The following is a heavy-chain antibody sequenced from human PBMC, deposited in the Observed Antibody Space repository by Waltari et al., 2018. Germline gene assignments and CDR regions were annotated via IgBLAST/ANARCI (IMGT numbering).Heavy chain of an antibody. Sequence: EVQLVESGGGLVQPGGYLRLSCAASGFTFSRYWMSWFRQTPGKGREWVANINQDGSEKSKLESVKGRCTISRDNSKNTLYLQMNSLRADDTAVYYCARDRIAVAGPIDYWGQGTLVTVSS. CDR2: INQDGSEK. CDR1: GFTFSRYW. CDR3: ARDRIAVAGPIDY. D-gene: IGHD6-19*01. J-gene: IGHJ4*02. V-gene: IGHV3-7*01.